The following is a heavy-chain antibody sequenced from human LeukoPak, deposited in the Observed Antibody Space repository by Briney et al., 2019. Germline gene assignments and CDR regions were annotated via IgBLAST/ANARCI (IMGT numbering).Heavy chain of an antibody. CDR1: GFTFSSYA. D-gene: IGHD3-10*01. CDR3: AKVGRFGELSNFDY. Sequence: GGSLRLSCAASGFTFSSYAMHWVRQAPGKGLEYVSAISSNGGSTYYANSVKGRFTISRDNSKNTLYLQMGSLRAEDMAVYYCAKVGRFGELSNFDYWGQGTLVTVSS. J-gene: IGHJ4*02. V-gene: IGHV3-64*01. CDR2: ISSNGGST.